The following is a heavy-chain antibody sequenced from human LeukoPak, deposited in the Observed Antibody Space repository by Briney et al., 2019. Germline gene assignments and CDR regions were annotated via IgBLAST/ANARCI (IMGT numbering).Heavy chain of an antibody. Sequence: ASVRVSCKASGYTFTSYGISWVRQAPGQGLEWMGWISAYNGNTNYAQKLQGRVTMTTDTSTSTAYMELRSLRSDDAAVYYCARRPPYCGGDCYADYWGQGTLVTVSS. CDR1: GYTFTSYG. D-gene: IGHD2-21*02. J-gene: IGHJ4*02. V-gene: IGHV1-18*01. CDR3: ARRPPYCGGDCYADY. CDR2: ISAYNGNT.